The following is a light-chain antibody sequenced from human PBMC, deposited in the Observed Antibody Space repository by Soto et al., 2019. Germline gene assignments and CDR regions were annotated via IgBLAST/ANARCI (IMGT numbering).Light chain of an antibody. J-gene: IGLJ3*02. V-gene: IGLV2-14*01. CDR1: SNDIGGYDY. Sequence: QSALTQPTSVSGSPGQSITISCTGTSNDIGGYDYVSWYQQHPGTAPKLIIYEVGNRPSGVSDRFSGYKSDNTASLTISGLQAEDEADYYCRSYTSDTSWVFGRGTKLTVL. CDR3: RSYTSDTSWV. CDR2: EVG.